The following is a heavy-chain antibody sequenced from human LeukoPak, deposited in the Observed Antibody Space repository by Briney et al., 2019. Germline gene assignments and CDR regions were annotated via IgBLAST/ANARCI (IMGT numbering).Heavy chain of an antibody. D-gene: IGHD1-26*01. J-gene: IGHJ4*02. CDR2: ISSSGSTL. CDR3: ARGHNYYYPTRFDY. Sequence: PGGSLRLSCAASGFTFSDYYMSWMRQAPGKGLEWVSYISSSGSTLYYADSVKGRFTISRDNAKNSLYLQMNSLRAEDTAVYYCARGHNYYYPTRFDYWGQGTLVTVSS. V-gene: IGHV3-11*01. CDR1: GFTFSDYY.